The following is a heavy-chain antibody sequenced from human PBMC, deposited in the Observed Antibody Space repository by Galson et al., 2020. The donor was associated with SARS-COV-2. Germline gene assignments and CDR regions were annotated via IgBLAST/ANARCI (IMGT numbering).Heavy chain of an antibody. CDR3: ARAWGYYFDSRWDY. CDR2: ISYDGSNK. D-gene: IGHD3-22*01. CDR1: GFTFSSYA. V-gene: IGHV3-30*07. J-gene: IGHJ4*02. Sequence: GESLKISCAASGFTFSSYAMHWVRQAPGKGLEWVAVISYDGSNKYYADSVKGRFTVSRDNSMNTVYLQMNSLRDEDTAVYYCARAWGYYFDSRWDYWGQGTLVTVSS.